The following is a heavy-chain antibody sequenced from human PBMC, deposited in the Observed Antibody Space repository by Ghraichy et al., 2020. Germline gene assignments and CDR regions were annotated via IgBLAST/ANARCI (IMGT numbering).Heavy chain of an antibody. Sequence: GGSLRLSCSASGFTFSSYAMHWVRQAPGKGLEYVSAISSNGGRPYSADSVKGSFTISRDNSKNTLYLQMSSLRAEDTAVYYCVKVSIQLERLRYYYYYMDVWGKGTTVTVSS. D-gene: IGHD1-1*01. V-gene: IGHV3-64D*06. CDR1: GFTFSSYA. J-gene: IGHJ6*03. CDR3: VKVSIQLERLRYYYYYMDV. CDR2: ISSNGGRP.